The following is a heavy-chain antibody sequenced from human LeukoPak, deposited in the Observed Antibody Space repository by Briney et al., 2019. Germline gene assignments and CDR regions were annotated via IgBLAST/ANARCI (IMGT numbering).Heavy chain of an antibody. CDR1: GFTFSSYA. D-gene: IGHD3-3*01. J-gene: IGHJ5*02. CDR2: ISYDGSNK. CDR3: AKVVFWSGYPTGGFDP. V-gene: IGHV3-30*04. Sequence: GGSLRLSCAASGFTFSSYAMHWVRQAPGKGLEWVAVISYDGSNKYYADSVKGRFTISRDNSKNTLYLQMNSLRAEDTAVYYCAKVVFWSGYPTGGFDPWGQGTLVTVSS.